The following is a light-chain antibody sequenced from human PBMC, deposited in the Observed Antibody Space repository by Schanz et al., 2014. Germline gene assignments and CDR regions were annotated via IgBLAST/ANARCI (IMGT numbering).Light chain of an antibody. CDR3: SSYTSTIAPVV. V-gene: IGLV2-18*02. Sequence: QSALTQPPSVSGSPGQSVTISCTGTSSDVGGYNRVSWYQQPPGTAPKLMIYDVTNRPSGVPDRFSGSKSGSTASLTISGLRAEDEADYYCSSYTSTIAPVVFGGGTKVTVL. CDR1: SSDVGGYNR. J-gene: IGLJ2*01. CDR2: DVT.